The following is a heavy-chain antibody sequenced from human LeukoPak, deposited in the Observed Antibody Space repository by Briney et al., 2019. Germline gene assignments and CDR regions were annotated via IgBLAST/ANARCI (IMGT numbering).Heavy chain of an antibody. CDR2: IDHSGST. Sequence: PSETLSLTCAVYGGSFSAYYWSWIRQPPGKGLEWIGEIDHSGSTNYSPSLMSRVTISVDVSKNQFSLNLSSVTAADTTVYYCARRGYSGYDHYFFAYWGQGTLVTVSS. CDR3: ARRGYSGYDHYFFAY. V-gene: IGHV4-34*01. J-gene: IGHJ4*02. D-gene: IGHD5-12*01. CDR1: GGSFSAYY.